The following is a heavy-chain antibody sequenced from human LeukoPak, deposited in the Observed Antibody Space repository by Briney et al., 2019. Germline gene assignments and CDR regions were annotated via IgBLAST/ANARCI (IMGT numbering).Heavy chain of an antibody. CDR3: ATTHCSGGSCCSGKYFQH. D-gene: IGHD2-15*01. J-gene: IGHJ1*01. Sequence: SETLSLTCAVCGGSFSGYYWSWIRQPPGTGLEWIGEINHSGSTNYNPSLKSRVTISVDTSKNQFSLKLSSVTAADTAVYYCATTHCSGGSCCSGKYFQHWGQGTLVTVSS. V-gene: IGHV4-34*01. CDR2: INHSGST. CDR1: GGSFSGYY.